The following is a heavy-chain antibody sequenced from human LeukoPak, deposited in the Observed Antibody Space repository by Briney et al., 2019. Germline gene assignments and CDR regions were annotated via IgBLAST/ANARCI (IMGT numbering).Heavy chain of an antibody. CDR1: GYSFTSYW. D-gene: IGHD2-2*01. J-gene: IGHJ4*02. CDR2: IYPGDSDT. Sequence: GESLKISCKGSGYSFTSYWIGWVRQMPGKGLEWMGIIYPGDSDTRYSPSFQGQVTISADKSISTAYLQWSSLKASDTAMYYCARGYCSSTGCQTRGTFDYWGQGTLVTVSS. V-gene: IGHV5-51*01. CDR3: ARGYCSSTGCQTRGTFDY.